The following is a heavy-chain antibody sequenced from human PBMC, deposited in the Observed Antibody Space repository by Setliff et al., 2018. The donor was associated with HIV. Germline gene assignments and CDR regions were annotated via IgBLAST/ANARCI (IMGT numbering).Heavy chain of an antibody. V-gene: IGHV4-59*11. D-gene: IGHD3-22*01. CDR2: IYYSGST. J-gene: IGHJ4*02. CDR1: GGSISSHY. CDR3: ARERITMIVVVNPGDY. Sequence: SETLSLTCTVPGGSISSHYWSWIRQPPGKGLEWIGSIYYSGSTNYNPSLKSRVTISVDTSKNQFSLKLSSVTAADTAVYYCARERITMIVVVNPGDYWGQGTLVTVSS.